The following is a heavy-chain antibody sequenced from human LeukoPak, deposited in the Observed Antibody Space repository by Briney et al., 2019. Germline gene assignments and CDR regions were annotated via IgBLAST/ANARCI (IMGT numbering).Heavy chain of an antibody. CDR1: GGSISSYY. D-gene: IGHD6-19*01. Sequence: SETLSLTCTVSGGSISSYYWSWIRQPPGKGLDWIGYIYYSGSTNYNPSLKSRVTISVDTSKNQFSLKLSSVTAADTAIYYCARDGRAGSLFAYWGQGTLVTVSS. J-gene: IGHJ4*02. V-gene: IGHV4-59*01. CDR3: ARDGRAGSLFAY. CDR2: IYYSGST.